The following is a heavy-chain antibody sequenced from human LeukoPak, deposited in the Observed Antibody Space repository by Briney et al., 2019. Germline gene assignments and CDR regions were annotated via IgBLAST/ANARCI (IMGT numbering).Heavy chain of an antibody. D-gene: IGHD4-17*01. CDR1: AGSISIKY. V-gene: IGHV4-4*07. CDR2: IYTSVST. CDR3: PRGPTTVTRAFDY. J-gene: IGHJ4*02. Sequence: SQTLSLTCTVAAGSISIKYWSWIRQPAGKGLEWIGRIYTSVSTNYNPSLKTRVPMSVTTSKKQLSLTLSAVTVADTPVNYFPRGPTTVTRAFDYWGQGTMVGVCS.